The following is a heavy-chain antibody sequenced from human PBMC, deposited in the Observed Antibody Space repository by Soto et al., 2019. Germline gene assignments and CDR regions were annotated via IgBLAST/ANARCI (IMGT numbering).Heavy chain of an antibody. V-gene: IGHV1-18*01. CDR1: GYTFTSYG. CDR2: ISAYNGNT. J-gene: IGHJ5*02. CDR3: ARDNCSGGSCYSGWFDP. Sequence: ASVKVSCKASGYTFTSYGISWVRQAPGQGLEWMGWISAYNGNTNYAQKLQGRVTMTTDTSTSTAYMELRSLRSDDTAVYYCARDNCSGGSCYSGWFDPWGQGTLVTVSS. D-gene: IGHD2-15*01.